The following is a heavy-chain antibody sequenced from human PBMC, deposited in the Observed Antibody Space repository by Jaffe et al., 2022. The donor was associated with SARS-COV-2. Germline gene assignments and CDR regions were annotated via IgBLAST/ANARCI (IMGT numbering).Heavy chain of an antibody. D-gene: IGHD5-12*01. V-gene: IGHV1-18*01. Sequence: QVQLVQSGAEVKKPGASVKVSCKASGYTFTSYGISWVRQAPGQGLEWMGWISAYNGNTNYAQKLQGRVTMTTDTSTSTAYMELRSLRSDDTAVYYCARDPHSGYEYYYYYGMDVWGQGTTVTVSS. CDR3: ARDPHSGYEYYYYYGMDV. CDR2: ISAYNGNT. J-gene: IGHJ6*02. CDR1: GYTFTSYG.